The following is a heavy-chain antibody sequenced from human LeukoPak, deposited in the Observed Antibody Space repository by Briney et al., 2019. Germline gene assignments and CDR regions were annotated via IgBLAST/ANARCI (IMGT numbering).Heavy chain of an antibody. CDR3: ARCYGYSYASGSYYVDY. J-gene: IGHJ4*02. Sequence: SETLSLTCTVSGGSISSGSYYWGWIRQPPGKGLEWIGSIYYSGSTYYNPSLKSRPTIFVDTSKNQFSLKLSSVTAADTAVYYCARCYGYSYASGSYYVDYWGQGTLVTVSS. CDR2: IYYSGST. D-gene: IGHD3-10*01. V-gene: IGHV4-39*01. CDR1: GGSISSGSYY.